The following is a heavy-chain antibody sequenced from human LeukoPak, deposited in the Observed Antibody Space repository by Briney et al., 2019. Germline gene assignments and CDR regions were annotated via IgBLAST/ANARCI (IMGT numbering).Heavy chain of an antibody. CDR2: IRSKAYGGTT. D-gene: IGHD3-10*01. V-gene: IGHV3-49*04. CDR1: GFTFSNAW. CDR3: TRATRGSGSSRY. J-gene: IGHJ4*02. Sequence: PGGSLRLFCAASGFTFSNAWMSWVRQAPGKGLEWVGFIRSKAYGGTTEYAASVKGRFTISGDDSKSIAYLQMNSLKTEDTAVYYCTRATRGSGSSRYWGQGTLVTVSS.